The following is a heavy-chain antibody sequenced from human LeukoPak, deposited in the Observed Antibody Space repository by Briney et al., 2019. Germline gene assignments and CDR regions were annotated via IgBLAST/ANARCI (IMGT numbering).Heavy chain of an antibody. J-gene: IGHJ5*02. D-gene: IGHD3-22*01. CDR1: GGSISSSSYY. Sequence: SETLSLTCTVSGGSISSSSYYWSWIRQPAGKGLEWIGYIYHSGSTNYNPSLKSRVTISVDTSKNQFSLKLSSVTAADTAVYYCAREGYYYDSSGYYHDNWFDPWGQGTLVTISS. CDR2: IYHSGST. CDR3: AREGYYYDSSGYYHDNWFDP. V-gene: IGHV4-61*10.